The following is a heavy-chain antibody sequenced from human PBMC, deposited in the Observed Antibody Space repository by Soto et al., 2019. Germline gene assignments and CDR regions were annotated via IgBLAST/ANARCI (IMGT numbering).Heavy chain of an antibody. V-gene: IGHV3-23*01. CDR3: AKESCQIQCPGGHYGMEV. D-gene: IGHD1-1*01. CDR2: ISGSGGST. Sequence: PGGSLRLSCAASGFAVSSKYMTWVRQAPGKGLEWVSAISGSGGSTYYADSVKGRFTISRDNSKNTLYLQMNSLRAEDTAVYYCAKESCQIQCPGGHYGMEVWGQGTTVTVSS. CDR1: GFAVSSKY. J-gene: IGHJ6*01.